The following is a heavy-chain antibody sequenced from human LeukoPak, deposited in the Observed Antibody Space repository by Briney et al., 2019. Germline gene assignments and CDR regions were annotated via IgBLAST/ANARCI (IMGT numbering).Heavy chain of an antibody. J-gene: IGHJ6*02. D-gene: IGHD4-17*01. Sequence: SETLSLTCNVSGVSISGNYWTWIRQPAGKGLEWIGRFHMSGSTNYNPSLKNRVTISVDTSKNQFSLKLSSVTAADTAVYYCARVGDLTVTYVHYYGMDVWGQGTTVTVSS. CDR2: FHMSGST. CDR1: GVSISGNY. V-gene: IGHV4-4*07. CDR3: ARVGDLTVTYVHYYGMDV.